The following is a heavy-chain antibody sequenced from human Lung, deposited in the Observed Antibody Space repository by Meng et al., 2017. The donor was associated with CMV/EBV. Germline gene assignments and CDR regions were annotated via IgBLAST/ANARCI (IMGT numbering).Heavy chain of an antibody. Sequence: FSDYSVGWVRQAPGKGLEWVSAIISSRDNTYYADSVRGRFSISRDHSKSTLFLQMDSLRVEDTAIYYCAKVRSSGYSTIFYYFDYWGQGTLVTVSS. CDR3: AKVRSSGYSTIFYYFDY. D-gene: IGHD2/OR15-2a*01. J-gene: IGHJ4*02. V-gene: IGHV3-23*01. CDR2: IISSRDNT. CDR1: FSDYS.